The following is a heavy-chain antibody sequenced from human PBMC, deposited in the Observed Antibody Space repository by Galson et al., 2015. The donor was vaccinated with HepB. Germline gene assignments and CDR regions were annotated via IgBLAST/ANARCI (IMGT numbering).Heavy chain of an antibody. CDR3: ARDLYDILTGSRLRGYDHFGMDV. D-gene: IGHD3-9*01. J-gene: IGHJ6*02. Sequence: SVKVSCKASGYIFTNFYIHWVRQVPGQGPECMGWVNPNSGATTYTPKFQDRPTMTRDTSLRTVYMELNRLTSDDTAVYYCARDLYDILTGSRLRGYDHFGMDVWGQGTTVTVSS. V-gene: IGHV1-2*02. CDR2: VNPNSGAT. CDR1: GYIFTNFY.